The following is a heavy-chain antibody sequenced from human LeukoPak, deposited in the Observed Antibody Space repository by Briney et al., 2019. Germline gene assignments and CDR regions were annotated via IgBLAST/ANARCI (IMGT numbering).Heavy chain of an antibody. D-gene: IGHD3-10*01. J-gene: IGHJ3*02. Sequence: SETLSLTCTVSGGSISSGSYYWSWIRQPAGKGLEWIGRIYTSGSTNYNPPLKSRVTISVDMSKNQCSLRLSSVTAADTALYYCARLTGSAIWGQGTMVTVSS. CDR3: ARLTGSAI. V-gene: IGHV4-61*02. CDR2: IYTSGST. CDR1: GGSISSGSYY.